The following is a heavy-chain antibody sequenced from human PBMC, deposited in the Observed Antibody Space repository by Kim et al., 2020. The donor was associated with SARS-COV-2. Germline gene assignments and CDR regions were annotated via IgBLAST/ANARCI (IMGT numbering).Heavy chain of an antibody. CDR3: VRERSGRDWFDP. Sequence: ASVKVSCKASGYTFTDYGVSWVRQAPGHGLEWLGWISAYNGNTNYAQKVQDRVTMTTDAYTDTAPMELRSLRSDDTSAYYCVRERSGRDWFDPWGQGTLV. J-gene: IGHJ5*02. V-gene: IGHV1-18*01. CDR1: GYTFTDYG. D-gene: IGHD3-3*01. CDR2: ISAYNGNT.